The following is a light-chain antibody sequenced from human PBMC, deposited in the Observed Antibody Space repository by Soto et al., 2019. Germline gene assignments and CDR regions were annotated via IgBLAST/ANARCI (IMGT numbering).Light chain of an antibody. Sequence: QSALTQPPSASGSAGRSVTISCTGSSSDVGGYNYVSWYQQQPGKVPKLMVYEVNRRPSGVPDRFSGSKSGNTASLTVSGLQAEDQADYYCTSYAGGNNVFGTGTKLTVL. CDR2: EVN. J-gene: IGLJ1*01. V-gene: IGLV2-8*01. CDR3: TSYAGGNNV. CDR1: SSDVGGYNY.